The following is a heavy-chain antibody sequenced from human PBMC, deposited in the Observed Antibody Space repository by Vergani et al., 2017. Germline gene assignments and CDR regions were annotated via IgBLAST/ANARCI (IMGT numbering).Heavy chain of an antibody. D-gene: IGHD5-12*01. V-gene: IGHV1-2*04. J-gene: IGHJ4*02. CDR2: INPNSGGT. CDR1: GYTFTGYY. CDR3: ARSMSGYDPASYGY. Sequence: QVQLVQSGAEVKKPGASVKVSCKASGYTFTGYYMHWVRQAPGQGLEWMGWINPNSGGTNYAQKFQGWVTMTSDTSVSTAYMELSRLRSDDTAVYYCARSMSGYDPASYGYWGQGTLVTVSS.